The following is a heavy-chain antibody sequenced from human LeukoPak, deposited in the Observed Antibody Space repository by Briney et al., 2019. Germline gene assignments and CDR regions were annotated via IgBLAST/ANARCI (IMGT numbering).Heavy chain of an antibody. CDR2: IYYSGST. Sequence: PSETLSLTCTVSGGSISYYYWSWIRQPPGKGLEWIGYIYYSGSTNYNPSLKSRVTISVDTPKNQFSLKLSSVTAADTAVYYCARIYADAFDIWGQGTMVTVSS. V-gene: IGHV4-59*08. CDR3: ARIYADAFDI. CDR1: GGSISYYY. D-gene: IGHD2/OR15-2a*01. J-gene: IGHJ3*02.